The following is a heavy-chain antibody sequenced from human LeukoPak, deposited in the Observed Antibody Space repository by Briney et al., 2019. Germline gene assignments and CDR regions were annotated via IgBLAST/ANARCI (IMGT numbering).Heavy chain of an antibody. CDR3: ARARGFDW. V-gene: IGHV3-48*02. CDR2: ISSTSSTI. CDR1: GFTFSTYT. J-gene: IGHJ4*02. Sequence: PGGSLRLSCGASGFTFSTYTMNWVRQAPGKGLEWVSSISSTSSTIYYADSVKGRFTISRDNARNSLFLQMNSLRDEYTAVYYCARARGFDWWGQGTLVTVSS.